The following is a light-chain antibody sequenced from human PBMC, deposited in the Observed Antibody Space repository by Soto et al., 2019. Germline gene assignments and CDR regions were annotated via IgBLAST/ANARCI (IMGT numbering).Light chain of an antibody. J-gene: IGLJ1*01. V-gene: IGLV2-14*03. CDR3: KSYTSRSTYV. CDR1: SSVVGGYNS. Sequence: QSVLTQPASVSGSPGQSITISCTGTSSVVGGYNSVSWYQHHPGKAPKLMIYDVSNRSSGVSSRFSGSKSDNTASLTISGLQAEDEADYYCKSYTSRSTYVFGTGTKVTV. CDR2: DVS.